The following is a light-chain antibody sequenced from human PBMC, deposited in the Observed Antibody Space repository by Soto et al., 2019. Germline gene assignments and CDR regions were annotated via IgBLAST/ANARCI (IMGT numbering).Light chain of an antibody. CDR3: ATWDDTVSGYV. V-gene: IGLV1-44*01. J-gene: IGLJ1*01. Sequence: QAVLTQSPSVSGTPGQRVTMTCSGSTSNIGNNPVNWYQQSPGTAPKLLMYDNDQRSSGVADRFSGSKSGTSASLAISGLQSEDETEYYCATWDDTVSGYVFGTVTKVTVL. CDR2: DND. CDR1: TSNIGNNP.